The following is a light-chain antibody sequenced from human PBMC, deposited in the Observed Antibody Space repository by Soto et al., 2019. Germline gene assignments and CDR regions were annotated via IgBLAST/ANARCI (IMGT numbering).Light chain of an antibody. J-gene: IGKJ5*01. CDR1: QSLTVY. CDR3: QQYNSYPPT. Sequence: DIQITQSPSCLSAAIGERVSIACRTSQSLTVYLNWHQQKPGKAPKLLIYAASSLQSGVPSRFSGSGSGTDFTLTTSSLQPADFATYYCQQYNSYPPTFRQGTRLDI. CDR2: AAS. V-gene: IGKV1-16*01.